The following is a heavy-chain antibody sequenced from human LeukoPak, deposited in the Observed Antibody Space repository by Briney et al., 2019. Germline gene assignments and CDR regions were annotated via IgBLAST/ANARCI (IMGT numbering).Heavy chain of an antibody. CDR1: GFTFSNYW. Sequence: GGSLRLSCAASGFTFSNYWMNWVRQAPGEGLEWVANIKPDGSHQHYVDSVKGRFTISRDNAKNSLYLQMNSLRADDTAVYYCARDQVGGDGYKLDYWGQGTLVTVSS. J-gene: IGHJ4*02. CDR2: IKPDGSHQ. V-gene: IGHV3-7*01. CDR3: ARDQVGGDGYKLDY. D-gene: IGHD5-24*01.